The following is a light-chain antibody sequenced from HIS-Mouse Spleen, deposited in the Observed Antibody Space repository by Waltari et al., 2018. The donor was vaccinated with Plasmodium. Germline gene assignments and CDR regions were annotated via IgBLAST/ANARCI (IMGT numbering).Light chain of an antibody. CDR1: SSDVGIYNL. V-gene: IGLV2-23*01. J-gene: IGLJ1*01. Sequence: QSALTQPAAVSGSPGQSITIPGTGTSSDVGIYNLVSWYQQHPGKAPKLMIYEGSKRPSGVSNRFSGSKSGNTASLTISGLQAEDEADYYCCSYAGSSTYVFGTGT. CDR3: CSYAGSSTYV. CDR2: EGS.